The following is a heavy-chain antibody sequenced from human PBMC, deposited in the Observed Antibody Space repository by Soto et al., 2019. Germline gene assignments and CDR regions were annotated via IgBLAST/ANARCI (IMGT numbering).Heavy chain of an antibody. Sequence: QVQLVQSGAEVKKPGASVKVSCKASGYTFTGYYMHWVRQAPGQVLEWMGWITPDSGGTNYAQKFQGTVTMTRDTSISTDYMEMSRLRSDDTAVYYCARDGAYSYYLGGFDYWGQGTLVTVSS. CDR2: ITPDSGGT. D-gene: IGHD3-22*01. V-gene: IGHV1-2*02. CDR1: GYTFTGYY. CDR3: ARDGAYSYYLGGFDY. J-gene: IGHJ4*02.